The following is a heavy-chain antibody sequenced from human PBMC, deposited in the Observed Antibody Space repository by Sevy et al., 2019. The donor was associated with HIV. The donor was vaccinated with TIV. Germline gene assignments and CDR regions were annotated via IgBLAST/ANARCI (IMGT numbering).Heavy chain of an antibody. J-gene: IGHJ1*01. Sequence: ASVKVSCKTSGYTFPNYFITWVRQAPGQGLEWMGRISRYDTNYAQKFKGRVTMTTDTSTSTVYMELRSLKSDDTAVYYCARAPSGSQGPGQYFHHWGQGTLVTVSS. CDR2: ISRYDT. CDR3: ARAPSGSQGPGQYFHH. V-gene: IGHV1-18*01. CDR1: GYTFPNYF. D-gene: IGHD1-26*01.